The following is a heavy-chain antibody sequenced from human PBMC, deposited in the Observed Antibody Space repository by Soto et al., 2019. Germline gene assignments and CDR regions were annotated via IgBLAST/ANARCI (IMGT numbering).Heavy chain of an antibody. V-gene: IGHV1-3*01. D-gene: IGHD3-9*01. CDR1: GYTFTSYA. Sequence: ASVKVSCKASGYTFTSYAMHWVRQAPGQRLEWMGWINAGNGNTKYSQKFQGRVTITRDTSASTAYMELSSLRSEDTAVNYCARAYDILTGPYWYFDLWGRGTLVTVSS. J-gene: IGHJ2*01. CDR3: ARAYDILTGPYWYFDL. CDR2: INAGNGNT.